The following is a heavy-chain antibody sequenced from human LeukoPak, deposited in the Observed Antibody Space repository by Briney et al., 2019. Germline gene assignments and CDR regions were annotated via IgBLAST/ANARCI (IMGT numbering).Heavy chain of an antibody. D-gene: IGHD3-16*01. Sequence: ASVKVSCKASGGTFSSYAISWVRQAPGQGLEWMGWMNPNSGNTGYAQKFQGRVTITRNTSISTAYMELSSLRSEDTAVYYCARGRGRTRLRCFAPWGRGTLVTFSS. J-gene: IGHJ5*02. CDR3: ARGRGRTRLRCFAP. CDR1: GGTFSSYA. CDR2: MNPNSGNT. V-gene: IGHV1-8*03.